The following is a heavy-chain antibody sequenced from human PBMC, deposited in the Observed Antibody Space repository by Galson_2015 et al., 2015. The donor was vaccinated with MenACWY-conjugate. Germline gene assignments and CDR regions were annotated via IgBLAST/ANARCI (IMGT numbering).Heavy chain of an antibody. Sequence: SLRLSCAASGFTFSSYGMHWVRQAPGKGLEWVAFIRYDGSNKYYADSVKGRFTISRDNSKNTLYLQMNSLRAEDTAVYYCAKPTDDSSGYFPGYWGQGTLVTVSS. V-gene: IGHV3-30*02. CDR1: GFTFSSYG. D-gene: IGHD3-22*01. CDR3: AKPTDDSSGYFPGY. CDR2: IRYDGSNK. J-gene: IGHJ4*02.